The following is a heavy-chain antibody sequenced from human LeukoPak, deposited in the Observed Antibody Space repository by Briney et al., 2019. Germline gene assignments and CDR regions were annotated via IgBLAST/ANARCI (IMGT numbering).Heavy chain of an antibody. Sequence: PGGSLRLSCAASGFIFSSYSMNWVRQAPGKGLEWVSYISSRGSSIYYADSVKGRFTISRDNAKNSLYLQLNSLRAEDTAVYYCARDTYGSGSYYNALLDYRGQGTLVTVSS. CDR2: ISSRGSSI. CDR1: GFIFSSYS. D-gene: IGHD3-10*01. CDR3: ARDTYGSGSYYNALLDY. J-gene: IGHJ4*02. V-gene: IGHV3-48*01.